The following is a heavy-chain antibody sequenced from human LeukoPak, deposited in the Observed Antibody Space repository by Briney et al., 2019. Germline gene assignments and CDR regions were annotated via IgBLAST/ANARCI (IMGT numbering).Heavy chain of an antibody. CDR1: GGSISSYY. Sequence: PSETLSLTCTVSGGSISSYYWSWIRQPPGKGLEWIGYIYTSGSTNYNPSLKSRVTISVDTSKNQFSLKLSSVTAADTAVYYCARVGFWSGYYDGGYFDYWGQGTLVTVSS. D-gene: IGHD3-3*01. J-gene: IGHJ4*02. V-gene: IGHV4-4*09. CDR3: ARVGFWSGYYDGGYFDY. CDR2: IYTSGST.